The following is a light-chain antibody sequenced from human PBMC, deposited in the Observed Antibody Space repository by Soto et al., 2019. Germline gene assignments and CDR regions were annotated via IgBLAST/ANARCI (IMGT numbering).Light chain of an antibody. J-gene: IGKJ2*01. CDR2: GAS. CDR1: QGISTY. CDR3: QQLNSDWYA. V-gene: IGKV1-9*01. Sequence: DIQLTQSPSFLSASVGDRVTITCRASQGISTYLAWYLQRPGKAPKLLIYGASTLQSGVPSRFSGSGSGTEFTLTISRRQPEDFGTYYCQQLNSDWYAFGQGTKLEIK.